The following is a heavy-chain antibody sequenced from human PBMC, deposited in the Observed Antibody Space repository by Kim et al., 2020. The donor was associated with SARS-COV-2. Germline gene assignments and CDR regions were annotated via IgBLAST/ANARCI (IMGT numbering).Heavy chain of an antibody. Sequence: NYTPPPKSRVTISVDTSKNQFSLKLSSGTAADTAVYYCAREGARRYFDYWGQGTLVTVSS. J-gene: IGHJ4*02. CDR3: AREGARRYFDY. V-gene: IGHV4-59*01. D-gene: IGHD1-26*01.